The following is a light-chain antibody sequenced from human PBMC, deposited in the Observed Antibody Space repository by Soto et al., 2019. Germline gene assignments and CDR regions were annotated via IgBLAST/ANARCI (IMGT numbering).Light chain of an antibody. Sequence: EIVLTQSPGTLSLFPGERATLSCRASQSISSSYLAWYQQKPGQAPRLLIYGASSRATGIPDRFSGAGSATDFTLTISRLEPEDFAVYYCHQYESAPAWTFGQGPKVEIK. CDR1: QSISSSY. J-gene: IGKJ1*01. V-gene: IGKV3-20*01. CDR3: HQYESAPAWT. CDR2: GAS.